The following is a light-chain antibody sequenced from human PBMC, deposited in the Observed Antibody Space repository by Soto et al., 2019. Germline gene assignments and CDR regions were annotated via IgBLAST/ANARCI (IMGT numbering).Light chain of an antibody. Sequence: QSVLTQPASVSGSPGQSITISCTGTSSDIGAYNYVSWYRQHPGKAPQLLIYDVNNRPSGVSHRFSGSKSGNTASLTISGLQSEDEADYFCTSYPGSNTLEVCGPGTQVPVL. CDR1: SSDIGAYNY. CDR3: TSYPGSNTLEV. V-gene: IGLV2-14*03. CDR2: DVN. J-gene: IGLJ1*01.